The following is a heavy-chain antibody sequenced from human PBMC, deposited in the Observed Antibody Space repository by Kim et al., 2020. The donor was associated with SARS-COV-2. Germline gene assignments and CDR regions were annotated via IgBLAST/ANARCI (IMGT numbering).Heavy chain of an antibody. J-gene: IGHJ6*02. CDR1: GFTFSSYA. D-gene: IGHD3-3*01. CDR3: ARGSYYDFWSGVYGMDV. CDR2: ISYDGSNK. V-gene: IGHV3-30-3*01. Sequence: GGSLRLSCAASGFTFSSYAMHWVRQAPGKGLEWVAVISYDGSNKYYADSVKGRFTISRDNSKNTLYLQMNSLRAEDTAVYYCARGSYYDFWSGVYGMDVWGQGTTVTVSS.